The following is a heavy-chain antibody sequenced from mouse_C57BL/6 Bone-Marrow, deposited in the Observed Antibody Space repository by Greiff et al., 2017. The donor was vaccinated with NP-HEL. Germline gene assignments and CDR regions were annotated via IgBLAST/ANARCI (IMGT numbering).Heavy chain of an antibody. CDR2: IDPEDGET. D-gene: IGHD1-1*01. CDR1: GFNIKDYY. Sequence: VQLKESGAELVKPGASVKLSCTASGFNIKDYYMHWVKQRTEQGLEWIGRIDPEDGETKYAPKFQGKATITADTSSNTAYLQLSSLTSEDTAVYYCARVPFLRYGTVDYWGQGTSVTVSS. V-gene: IGHV14-2*01. J-gene: IGHJ4*01. CDR3: ARVPFLRYGTVDY.